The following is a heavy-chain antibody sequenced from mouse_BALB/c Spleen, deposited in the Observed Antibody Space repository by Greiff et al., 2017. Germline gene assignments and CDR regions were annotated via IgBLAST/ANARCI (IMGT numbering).Heavy chain of an antibody. CDR3: ARRGLRPYYYAMDY. V-gene: IGHV5-6*01. CDR1: GFTFSSYG. J-gene: IGHJ4*01. Sequence: EVQGVESGGDLVKPGGSLKLSCAASGFTFSSYGMSWVRQTPDKRLEWVATISSGGSYTYYPDSVKGRFTISRDNAKNTLYLQMSSLKSEDTAMYYCARRGLRPYYYAMDYWGQGTSVTVSS. D-gene: IGHD2-4*01. CDR2: ISSGGSYT.